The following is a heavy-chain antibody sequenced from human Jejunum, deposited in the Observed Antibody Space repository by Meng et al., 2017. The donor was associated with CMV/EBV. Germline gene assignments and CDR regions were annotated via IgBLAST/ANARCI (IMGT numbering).Heavy chain of an antibody. J-gene: IGHJ4*02. CDR3: ATADEYAIKY. D-gene: IGHD5-12*01. CDR1: GGSFSAYT. Sequence: GQIQEGGAGLFKPAETLSLTCTLSGGSFSAYTWSWIRQAPGKGLEWIAEIDHLRRTNFNPSLKSRVSISRDTSRDQFSLRLNSVTAADTAVYYCATADEYAIKYWGQGTLVTVSS. CDR2: IDHLRRT. V-gene: IGHV4-34*01.